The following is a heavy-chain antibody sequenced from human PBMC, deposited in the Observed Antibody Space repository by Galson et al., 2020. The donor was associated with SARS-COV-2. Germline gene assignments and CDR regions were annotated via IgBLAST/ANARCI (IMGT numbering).Heavy chain of an antibody. CDR1: GFTFNDFW. Sequence: LGESLKISCEVSGFTFNDFWMSWFRQAPGKGLEWVANIKGDGSETNYADFVKGRFSISRDNAANSLYLQMNSLRVKDSAVYYCSREGWQGGYWGQGTRVTVSS. CDR3: SREGWQGGY. D-gene: IGHD6-19*01. V-gene: IGHV3-7*01. CDR2: IKGDGSET. J-gene: IGHJ4*02.